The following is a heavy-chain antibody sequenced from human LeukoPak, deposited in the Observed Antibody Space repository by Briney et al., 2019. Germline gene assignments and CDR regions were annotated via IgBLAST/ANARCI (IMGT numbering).Heavy chain of an antibody. J-gene: IGHJ4*02. CDR1: GFTLSNYN. V-gene: IGHV3-21*01. Sequence: SWGSLRLSCAASGFTLSNYNMNWVRQAPGKGLEWVSSISSSSSYIYYADSVKGRFTISRDNAKNSLYLQMHSLRAEDTAVYYCATDLMGWDLHYFDYWGQGTLVTVSS. CDR2: ISSSSSYI. D-gene: IGHD1-26*01. CDR3: ATDLMGWDLHYFDY.